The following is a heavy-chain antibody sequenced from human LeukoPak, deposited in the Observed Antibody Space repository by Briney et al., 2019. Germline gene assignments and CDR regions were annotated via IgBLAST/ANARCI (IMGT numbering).Heavy chain of an antibody. Sequence: ASVKVSCKASDYTFIGYFIHWVRQAPGQGLEWMGWINPNSGGTNYAQKFQGRVTMTRYTSISTAYLELNRLRSDYTAVYYCARDHGWTGTTSDYYFDYWGQGTLVTVSS. CDR2: INPNSGGT. J-gene: IGHJ4*02. CDR1: DYTFIGYF. V-gene: IGHV1-2*02. D-gene: IGHD1-7*01. CDR3: ARDHGWTGTTSDYYFDY.